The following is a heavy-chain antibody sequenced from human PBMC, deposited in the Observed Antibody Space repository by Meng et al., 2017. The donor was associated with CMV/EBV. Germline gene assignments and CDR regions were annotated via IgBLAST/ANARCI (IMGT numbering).Heavy chain of an antibody. V-gene: IGHV1-2*02. D-gene: IGHD3-22*01. CDR1: GYTFTGYY. CDR2: INPNSGGT. CDR3: ARASSGYGSAFDI. J-gene: IGHJ3*02. Sequence: ASVKVSCKASGYTFTGYYMHWVRQAPGQGLEWMGWINPNSGGTNYEQKFQGRVTMTRDTSISTAYMELSRLRSDDTAVYYCARASSGYGSAFDIWGQGTMVTVSS.